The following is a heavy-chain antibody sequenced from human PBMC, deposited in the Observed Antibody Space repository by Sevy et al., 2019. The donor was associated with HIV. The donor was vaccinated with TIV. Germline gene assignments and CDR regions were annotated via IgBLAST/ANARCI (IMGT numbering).Heavy chain of an antibody. CDR2: MTSEGDGATT. D-gene: IGHD1-1*01. CDR3: ATGPLDY. V-gene: IGHV3-15*05. J-gene: IGHJ4*02. Sequence: GGSLRLSCATSGLIFKNAWLSWVRQAPGKGLEWVGRMTSEGDGATTDYVPSVKGRFTISRDDSKKTLYLQMKSLKIEDTALYYCATGPLDYWGQGTLVTVSS. CDR1: GLIFKNAW.